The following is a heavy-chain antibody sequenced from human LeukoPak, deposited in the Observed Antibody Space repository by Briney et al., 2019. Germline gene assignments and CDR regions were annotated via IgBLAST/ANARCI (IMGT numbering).Heavy chain of an antibody. CDR2: IYYTGRT. D-gene: IGHD3-10*01. CDR3: ARDGGSRSSPLDSDY. V-gene: IGHV4-39*07. J-gene: IGHJ4*02. CDR1: GGSISSSSHS. Sequence: SETLSLTCTVSGGSISSSSHSWGWIRQPPGKGLEWTGSIYYTGRTYYNPSLKSRVTISVDTSKNQFSLKLSSVTAADTAVYYCARDGGSRSSPLDSDYWGQGTLVTVSS.